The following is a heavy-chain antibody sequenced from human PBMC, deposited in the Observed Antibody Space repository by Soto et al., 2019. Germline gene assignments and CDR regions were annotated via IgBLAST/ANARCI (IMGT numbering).Heavy chain of an antibody. CDR3: ARVPPFGR. CDR1: GGSISCGGYS. J-gene: IGHJ4*02. Sequence: QLPLQESVSVLVKPSQTLSLTCAVSGGSISCGGYSWSWIRQPPGKGLEWIGYIYHSGSTYYTPSLKSRVTISVDRSKNQFSLKLSSVTAADTAVYYCARVPPFGRWGQGTLVTVSS. CDR2: IYHSGST. V-gene: IGHV4-30-2*01. D-gene: IGHD3-3*01.